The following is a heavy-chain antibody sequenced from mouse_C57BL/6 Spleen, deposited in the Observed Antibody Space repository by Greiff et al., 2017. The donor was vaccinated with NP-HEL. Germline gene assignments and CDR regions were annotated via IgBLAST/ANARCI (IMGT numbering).Heavy chain of an antibody. J-gene: IGHJ4*01. D-gene: IGHD2-4*01. Sequence: VQLQQSGPELVKPGASVKIPCKASGYTFTDYNMDWVKQSHGKSLEWIGDINPNNGGTIYNQKFKGKATLTVDKSSSTAYMELRSLTSEDTAVYYCARTIYYDYPYAMDYWGQGTSVTVSS. V-gene: IGHV1-18*01. CDR3: ARTIYYDYPYAMDY. CDR1: GYTFTDYN. CDR2: INPNNGGT.